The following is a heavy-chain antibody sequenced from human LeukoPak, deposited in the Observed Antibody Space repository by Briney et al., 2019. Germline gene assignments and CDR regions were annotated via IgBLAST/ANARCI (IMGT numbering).Heavy chain of an antibody. CDR2: ISSSSSYI. Sequence: GGSLRLSCAASGFTFSSYAMSWVRQAPGKGLEWVSSISSSSSYIYYADSVKGRFTISRDNAKNSLYLHMNSLRAEDTAVYYCARDSDFYSSSGAFDIWGQGTMVTVSS. CDR1: GFTFSSYA. D-gene: IGHD4-11*01. J-gene: IGHJ3*02. V-gene: IGHV3-21*01. CDR3: ARDSDFYSSSGAFDI.